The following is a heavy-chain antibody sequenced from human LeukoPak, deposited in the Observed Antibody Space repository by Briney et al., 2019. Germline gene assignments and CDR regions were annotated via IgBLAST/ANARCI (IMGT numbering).Heavy chain of an antibody. CDR1: GGTFSSYA. CDR2: IIPIFGTA. CDR3: ARAPCSGGSCYSLEFDY. V-gene: IGHV1-69*05. D-gene: IGHD2-15*01. J-gene: IGHJ4*02. Sequence: SVKVSCKASGGTFSSYAISWVRQAPGQGLEWMGRIIPIFGTANYAQKFQGSVTITTDESTSTAYMELSSLRSEDTAVYYCARAPCSGGSCYSLEFDYWGQGTLVTVSS.